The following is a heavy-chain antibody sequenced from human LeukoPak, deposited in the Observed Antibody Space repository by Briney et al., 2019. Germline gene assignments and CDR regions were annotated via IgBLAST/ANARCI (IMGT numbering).Heavy chain of an antibody. D-gene: IGHD6-13*01. J-gene: IGHJ4*02. V-gene: IGHV3-30*18. Sequence: GRSLRLSCAASRFTFSNYGMHWVRQAPGKGLEWVAFISYDGSNKYYADSVKGRFTISRDNSKNTLYLQMNSLRAEDTAVYYCAKDPRRYSRTGGYFDYWGQGTLVTVSS. CDR3: AKDPRRYSRTGGYFDY. CDR2: ISYDGSNK. CDR1: RFTFSNYG.